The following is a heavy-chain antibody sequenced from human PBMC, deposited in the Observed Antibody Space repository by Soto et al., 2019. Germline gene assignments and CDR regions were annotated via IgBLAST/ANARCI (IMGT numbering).Heavy chain of an antibody. J-gene: IGHJ5*02. CDR3: ARDRYTCNRILGNWFDP. Sequence: GGSLRLSCAASGFTFSSYAMHWVRQAPGKGLEWVAVISYDGSNKYYADSVKGRFTISRDNSKNTLYLQMNSLRAEDTAVYYCARDRYTCNRILGNWFDPWGQGTLVTVS. CDR2: ISYDGSNK. V-gene: IGHV3-30-3*01. D-gene: IGHD3-16*02. CDR1: GFTFSSYA.